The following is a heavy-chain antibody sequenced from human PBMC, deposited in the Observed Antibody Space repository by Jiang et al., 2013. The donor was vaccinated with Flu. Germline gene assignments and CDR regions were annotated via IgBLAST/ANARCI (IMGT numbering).Heavy chain of an antibody. Sequence: GPGLVKPSETLSLTCTVSGGSISSYYWSWIRQPPGKGLEWIGYIYYSGSTNYNPSLKSRVTISVDTSKNQFSLKLSSVTAADTAVYYCARVGFCGGDCYLIDYWGQGNPGHRLL. D-gene: IGHD2-21*01. CDR2: IYYSGST. V-gene: IGHV4-59*01. CDR3: ARVGFCGGDCYLIDY. J-gene: IGHJ4*02. CDR1: GGSISSYY.